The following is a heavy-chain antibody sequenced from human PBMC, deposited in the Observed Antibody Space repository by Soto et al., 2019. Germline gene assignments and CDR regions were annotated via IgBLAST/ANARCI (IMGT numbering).Heavy chain of an antibody. Sequence: GGSMRLSCAASGFTFSSYDMHWVRQATGKGLEWVSAIGTAGDTYYPGSVKGRFTISRENAKNSLYLQMNSLRAGDTAVYYCARSHGFGVVPYRYMDVGGKGTTVTVSS. J-gene: IGHJ6*03. CDR1: GFTFSSYD. CDR3: ARSHGFGVVPYRYMDV. CDR2: IGTAGDT. D-gene: IGHD3-3*01. V-gene: IGHV3-13*01.